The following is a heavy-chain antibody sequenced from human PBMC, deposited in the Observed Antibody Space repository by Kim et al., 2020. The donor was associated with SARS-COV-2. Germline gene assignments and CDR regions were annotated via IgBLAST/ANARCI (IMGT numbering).Heavy chain of an antibody. J-gene: IGHJ4*02. D-gene: IGHD3-10*01. Sequence: SETLSLTCAVYVGSFSGYYWTWIRQSPGKGLEWIGEINHSGSTNYDPSLKSRVTISVDTSKNQFSLQLNSVTAADTAVYFCARRGMIRESAIDYCGQGTLVTVSS. CDR2: INHSGST. CDR3: ARRGMIRESAIDY. V-gene: IGHV4-34*01. CDR1: VGSFSGYY.